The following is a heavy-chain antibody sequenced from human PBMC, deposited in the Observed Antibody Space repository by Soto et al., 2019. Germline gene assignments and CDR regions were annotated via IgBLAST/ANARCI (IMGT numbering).Heavy chain of an antibody. Sequence: VGSLRLSCAASGFTFSSYAMHWVRQAPGKGLEWVAVISYDGSNKYYADSVKGRFTISRDNSKNTLYLQMNSLRAEDTAVYYCAREGGAVGATDYYYYGMDVWGQGTTVTVSS. D-gene: IGHD1-26*01. CDR2: ISYDGSNK. CDR1: GFTFSSYA. V-gene: IGHV3-30-3*01. CDR3: AREGGAVGATDYYYYGMDV. J-gene: IGHJ6*02.